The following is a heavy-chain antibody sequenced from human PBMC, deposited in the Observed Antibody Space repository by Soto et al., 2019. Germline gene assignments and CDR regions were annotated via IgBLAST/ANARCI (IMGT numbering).Heavy chain of an antibody. J-gene: IGHJ6*02. CDR1: GGSVSSGSYY. D-gene: IGHD6-13*01. CDR2: IYYSGST. CDR3: ARDSVYSAGYYYGMDV. V-gene: IGHV4-61*01. Sequence: SETLSLTCTVSGGSVSSGSYYWSWIRQPPEKGLEWIGYIYYSGSTNYNPSLKSRVTISVDTSKNQFSLKLSSVTAADTAVYYCARDSVYSAGYYYGMDVWGQGTTVTVSS.